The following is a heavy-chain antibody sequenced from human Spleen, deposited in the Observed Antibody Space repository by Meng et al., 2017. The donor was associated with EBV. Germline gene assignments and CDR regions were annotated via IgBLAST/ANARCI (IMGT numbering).Heavy chain of an antibody. CDR3: ARTNALDS. V-gene: IGHV1-18*01. Sequence: QVQLVKARPDVKKPGASLKVSCEASGYNFPKYGIIWVRQAPGQGLEWMGSISASAYGGGTKYAQKFQGRVTMTADTSTATAYMELRSLTYDDTAVYYCARTNALDSWGQGTLVTVSS. CDR1: GYNFPKYG. J-gene: IGHJ4*02. CDR2: ISASAYGGGT.